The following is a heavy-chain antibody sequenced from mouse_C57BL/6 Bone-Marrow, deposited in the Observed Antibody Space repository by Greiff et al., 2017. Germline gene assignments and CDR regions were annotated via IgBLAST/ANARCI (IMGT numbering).Heavy chain of an antibody. CDR1: GFTFSDYY. CDR3: ARDGYSWYFDV. V-gene: IGHV5-12*01. Sequence: EVQLQESGGGLVQPGGSLKLSCAASGFTFSDYYMYWVRQPPEKRLEWVAYISNGGGSTYYPDTVKGRFTISRDNAKNTLYLQMSRLKSEDTAMYYCARDGYSWYFDVWGTGTTVTVSS. J-gene: IGHJ1*03. CDR2: ISNGGGST. D-gene: IGHD1-2*01.